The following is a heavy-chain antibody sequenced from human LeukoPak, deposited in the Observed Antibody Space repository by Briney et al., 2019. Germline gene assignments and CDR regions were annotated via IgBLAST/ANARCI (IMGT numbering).Heavy chain of an antibody. CDR1: GFTLSSYS. CDR3: ARDRLLYGMDV. Sequence: GGSLRLSCAASGFTLSSYSMNWVRQAPGKGLEWVSSISSSSSYIYYADSVKGRFTISRDNVKNSLYLQMNSLRAEDTAVYYCARDRLLYGMDVRGQGTTVTVSS. D-gene: IGHD3-10*01. V-gene: IGHV3-21*01. J-gene: IGHJ6*02. CDR2: ISSSSSYI.